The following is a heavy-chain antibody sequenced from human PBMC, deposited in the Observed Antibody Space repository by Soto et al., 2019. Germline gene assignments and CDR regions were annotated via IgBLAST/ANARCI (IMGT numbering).Heavy chain of an antibody. CDR1: GGSISSSSND. J-gene: IGHJ4*02. V-gene: IGHV4-39*01. Sequence: QLQLQESGPGLVKPSETLSLTCTVSGGSISSSSNDWGWIRQPPGKGLEWIGNIYYSENTYYNPSLKGRVTISVDTSKNQFSLRLTSVTAADTAVYYCATHPPYGPLDHWGQGTLVTVSS. D-gene: IGHD4-17*01. CDR3: ATHPPYGPLDH. CDR2: IYYSENT.